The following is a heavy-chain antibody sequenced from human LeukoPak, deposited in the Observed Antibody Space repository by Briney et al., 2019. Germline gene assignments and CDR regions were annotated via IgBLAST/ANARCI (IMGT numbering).Heavy chain of an antibody. CDR1: GFTISSYG. D-gene: IGHD6-13*01. V-gene: IGHV3-23*01. CDR3: AKARIAAAGTGAFDV. J-gene: IGHJ3*01. CDR2: FSATDGSA. Sequence: GGSLRLSCAASGFTISSYGMTWVRQAPGKGLEWVSAFSATDGSAQYAESVRGRFTISRDNSKNSLYLQMNSLRDEDTAVYFCAKARIAAAGTGAFDVWGQGTMVTVSS.